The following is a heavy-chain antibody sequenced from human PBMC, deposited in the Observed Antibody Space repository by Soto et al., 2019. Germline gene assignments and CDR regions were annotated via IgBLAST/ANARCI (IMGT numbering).Heavy chain of an antibody. Sequence: EVELLESGGGLVQPGGSLRLSCAASGFTFSSYVMSWVHQAPGKGLEWVSGISTSGAATYDADSVRGRFTISRDNSKSTLYLQMNSLRDEDTAVYYCAKGGTMSCFDYWGQGALVTVSS. J-gene: IGHJ4*02. CDR3: AKGGTMSCFDY. D-gene: IGHD3-22*01. CDR1: GFTFSSYV. V-gene: IGHV3-23*01. CDR2: ISTSGAAT.